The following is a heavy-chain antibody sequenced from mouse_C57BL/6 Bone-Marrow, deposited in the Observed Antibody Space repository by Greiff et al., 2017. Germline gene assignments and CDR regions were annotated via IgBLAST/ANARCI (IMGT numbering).Heavy chain of an antibody. J-gene: IGHJ1*03. CDR1: GYTFTSYW. Sequence: QVQLQQPGAELVKPGASVKLSCKASGYTFTSYWMHWVKQRPGQGLEWIGMIHPSSGSTNYNEKFKSKATLTVDKSSSTAYMQLSSLTSEDSAVYYCARRSNWYFDVWGTGTTVTVSS. V-gene: IGHV1-64*01. CDR2: IHPSSGST. D-gene: IGHD5-1*01. CDR3: ARRSNWYFDV.